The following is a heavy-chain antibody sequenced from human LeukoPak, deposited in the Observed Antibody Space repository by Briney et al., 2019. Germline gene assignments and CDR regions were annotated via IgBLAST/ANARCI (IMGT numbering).Heavy chain of an antibody. J-gene: IGHJ4*02. CDR2: IRSSGSYI. CDR3: ARDVQIDY. D-gene: IGHD1-1*01. Sequence: GGSLRLSCAASGFTFSSYTMNWVRQAPGKGLEWVSSIRSSGSYIHYADSVKGRFTISRDNAENSLYLQMNSLRAEDTAVYYCARDVQIDYWGQGTLVTVSS. V-gene: IGHV3-21*01. CDR1: GFTFSSYT.